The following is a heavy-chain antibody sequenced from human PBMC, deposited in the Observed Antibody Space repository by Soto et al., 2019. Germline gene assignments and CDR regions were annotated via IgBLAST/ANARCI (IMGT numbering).Heavy chain of an antibody. CDR2: ISYDGSNK. J-gene: IGHJ6*02. D-gene: IGHD4-17*01. V-gene: IGHV3-30*18. CDR1: GFTFSSYG. CDR3: AKDLGSYGDHEDGRDPMDV. Sequence: QVQLVESGGGVVQPGRSLRLSCAVSGFTFSSYGMHWVRQAPDKGLEWVAVISYDGSNKYYADSVKGRFTISRDNAKNTLYLQMNSLRTEDTGVYYCAKDLGSYGDHEDGRDPMDVWGQGTTVTVSS.